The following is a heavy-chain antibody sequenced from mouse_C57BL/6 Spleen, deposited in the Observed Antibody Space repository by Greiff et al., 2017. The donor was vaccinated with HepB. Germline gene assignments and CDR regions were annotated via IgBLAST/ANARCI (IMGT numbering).Heavy chain of an antibody. Sequence: VQRVESGPGLVAPSQSLSITCTVSGFSLTSYAISWVRQPPGKGLEWLGVIWTGGGTNYNSALKSRLSISKDNSKSQVFLKMNSLQTDDTARYYCARLYDYEQGSWFAYWGQGTLVTVSA. V-gene: IGHV2-9-1*01. D-gene: IGHD2-4*01. CDR2: IWTGGGT. J-gene: IGHJ3*01. CDR3: ARLYDYEQGSWFAY. CDR1: GFSLTSYA.